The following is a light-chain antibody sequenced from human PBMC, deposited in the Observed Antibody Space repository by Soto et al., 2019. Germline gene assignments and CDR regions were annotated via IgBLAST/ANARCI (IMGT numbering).Light chain of an antibody. CDR1: HSIGTY. J-gene: IGKJ1*01. V-gene: IGKV3-15*01. CDR2: SAS. CDR3: HQYNDWPRT. Sequence: IVLTQSPATLSMSPGDRTTLSCRASHSIGTYLAWYQHKPGQAPRLLIYSASVRAAGVPARFSGSGSGTEFTLTISSLQSEDFAVYYCHQYNDWPRTFGQGTKVDI.